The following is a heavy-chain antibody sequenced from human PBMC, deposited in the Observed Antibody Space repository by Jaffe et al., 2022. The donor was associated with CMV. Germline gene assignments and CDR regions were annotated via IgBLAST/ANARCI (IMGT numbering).Heavy chain of an antibody. J-gene: IGHJ4*02. CDR3: AKRYEPAGGHFDY. V-gene: IGHV3-23*04. CDR1: GFTFSKYV. Sequence: EVQLVDSGGGLVQPGGSLRLSCVASGFTFSKYVMDWVRQAPGKGLEWVSATTGSGGSTWYADSVKGRFTISRDNSKNTLSLQMNSLRDEDTAVYYCAKRYEPAGGHFDYWGQGALVTVSS. D-gene: IGHD2-15*01. CDR2: TTGSGGST.